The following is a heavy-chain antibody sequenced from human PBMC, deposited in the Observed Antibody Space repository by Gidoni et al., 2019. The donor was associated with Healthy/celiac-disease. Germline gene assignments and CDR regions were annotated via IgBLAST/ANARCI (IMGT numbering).Heavy chain of an antibody. CDR2: IYTSGST. D-gene: IGHD2-21*02. V-gene: IGHV4-4*07. CDR1: GGSISSYY. CDR3: ARGGGMFAVTATAFDI. Sequence: QVQLQESGPGLVKPSETLSLTCTVSGGSISSYYWSWIRQPAGKGLEWIGRIYTSGSTNYNPSLKSRVTMSVDTSKNQFSLKLSSVTAADTAVYYCARGGGMFAVTATAFDIWGQGTMVTVSS. J-gene: IGHJ3*02.